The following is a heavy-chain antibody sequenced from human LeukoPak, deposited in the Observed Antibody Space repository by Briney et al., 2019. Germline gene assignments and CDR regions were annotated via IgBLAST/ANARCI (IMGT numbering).Heavy chain of an antibody. V-gene: IGHV4-34*01. D-gene: IGHD3-10*01. CDR2: INHSGST. CDR1: GGSFSGYY. J-gene: IGHJ6*03. CDR3: ARGRGVYYYGSGSYYYYYYMDV. Sequence: SETLSLTCAVYGGSFSGYYWSWIRQPPGKGLEWIGEINHSGSTNYNPSLKSRVTISVDTSKNQFSLKLSSVTAADTAVYYCARGRGVYYYGSGSYYYYYYMDVWGKGTTVTVSS.